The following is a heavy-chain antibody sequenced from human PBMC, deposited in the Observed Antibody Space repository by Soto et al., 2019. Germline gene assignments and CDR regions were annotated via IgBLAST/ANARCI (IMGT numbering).Heavy chain of an antibody. CDR3: AKGQHCSTTSCYFYYYGMDV. V-gene: IGHV3-30*18. CDR1: GFTFSTYG. Sequence: ESGGGVVQPGRSLRLSCAASGFTFSTYGMHWVRQAPGKGLEWVAVISYDGSNKYYADSVKGRLTISRDNSKNTLYLQMNSLRAEDTAVYYCAKGQHCSTTSCYFYYYGMDVWGRGTTVAVSS. CDR2: ISYDGSNK. J-gene: IGHJ6*02. D-gene: IGHD2-2*01.